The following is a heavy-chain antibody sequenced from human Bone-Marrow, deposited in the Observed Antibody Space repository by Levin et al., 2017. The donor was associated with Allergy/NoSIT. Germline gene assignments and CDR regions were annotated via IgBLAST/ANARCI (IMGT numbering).Heavy chain of an antibody. Sequence: ASVKVSCKASGGTFSSYAISWVRQAPGQGLEWMGGIIPIFGTANYAQKFQGRVTITADESTSTAYMELSSLRSEDTAVYYCAILALGGYNPTRHYYYGMDVWGQGTTVTVSS. J-gene: IGHJ6*02. CDR2: IIPIFGTA. V-gene: IGHV1-69*13. D-gene: IGHD5-24*01. CDR3: AILALGGYNPTRHYYYGMDV. CDR1: GGTFSSYA.